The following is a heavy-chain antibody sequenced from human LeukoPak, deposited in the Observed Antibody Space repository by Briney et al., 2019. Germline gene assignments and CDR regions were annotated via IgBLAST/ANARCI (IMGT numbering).Heavy chain of an antibody. CDR1: GLTLRSSG. J-gene: IGHJ3*02. CDR2: IWSDRINK. V-gene: IGHV3-33*01. Sequence: GGSLRLSCAASGLTLRSSGMHWVRQAPGKGLEWVAVIWSDRINKFYADSVRGRFTFSRDDSKNTLSLQMNSLRAEDTAVYYCARERKPFDAFDIWGQGTMVTVSS. CDR3: ARERKPFDAFDI.